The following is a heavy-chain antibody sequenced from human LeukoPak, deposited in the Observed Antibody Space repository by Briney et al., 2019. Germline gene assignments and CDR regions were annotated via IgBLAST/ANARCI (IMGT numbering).Heavy chain of an antibody. D-gene: IGHD2-2*01. J-gene: IGHJ3*02. CDR3: ARGLYCSSTSCYDYHDAFDI. V-gene: IGHV3-7*01. CDR2: IKQDGSEK. CDR1: GFTFSSYW. Sequence: GGSLRLSCAASGFTFSSYWMSWVRQAPGKGLEWVANIKQDGSEKYYVDSVKGRFTISRDNAKNSLYLQMNSLRAEDTAVYYCARGLYCSSTSCYDYHDAFDIWGQGTMVTVSS.